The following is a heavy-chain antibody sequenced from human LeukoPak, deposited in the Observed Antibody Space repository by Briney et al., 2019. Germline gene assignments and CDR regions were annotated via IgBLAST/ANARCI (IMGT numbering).Heavy chain of an antibody. V-gene: IGHV3-9*01. CDR2: ISWNSGSI. J-gene: IGHJ4*02. D-gene: IGHD1-1*01. Sequence: PGRSLRLSCAASGFTFDDYAMHWVRQAPGKGLEWVSGISWNSGSIGYADSVKGRFTISRDNAKNSLYLQMNSLRAEDTAVYYCARDGGTYGFDYWGQGTLVTVSS. CDR3: ARDGGTYGFDY. CDR1: GFTFDDYA.